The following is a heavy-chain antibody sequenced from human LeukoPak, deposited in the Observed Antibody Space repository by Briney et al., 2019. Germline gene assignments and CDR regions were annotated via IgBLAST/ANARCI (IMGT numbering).Heavy chain of an antibody. D-gene: IGHD3-9*01. CDR2: ISSGDRT. CDR3: AKDATASPYFHWFDN. J-gene: IGHJ4*02. Sequence: GGSLRLSCAASGFTFSSYAMNWVRQAPGKGLEWVAGISSGDRTFHAESVKGRFTISRDKSKDTLYLQMNGLRAEDTAVYYCAKDATASPYFHWFDNWGQGTQVIVPS. V-gene: IGHV3-23*01. CDR1: GFTFSSYA.